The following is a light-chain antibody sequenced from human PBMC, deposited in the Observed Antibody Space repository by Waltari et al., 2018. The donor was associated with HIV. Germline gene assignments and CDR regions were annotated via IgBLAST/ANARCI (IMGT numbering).Light chain of an antibody. Sequence: DIQMTQSPSPLSASVVARITIPCRASQNIGDYVNWYQQTPGNAPKLLVYSASSLQSGVPSRFSGSGSGTDFTLTISNLQPEDFGIYYCQQTYSTHLFTFGPGTEVDMK. CDR3: QQTYSTHLFT. J-gene: IGKJ3*01. CDR2: SAS. CDR1: QNIGDY. V-gene: IGKV1-39*01.